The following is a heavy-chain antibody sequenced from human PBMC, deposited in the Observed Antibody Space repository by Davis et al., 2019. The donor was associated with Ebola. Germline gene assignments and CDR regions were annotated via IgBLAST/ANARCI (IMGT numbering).Heavy chain of an antibody. V-gene: IGHV5-51*01. Sequence: GESLKISCKGSGFTFTNYWIGWVRQIPGKGLEWMGIIYPGDSDTRYSPSFQGQVTISADKSISTAYLQWSSLKASDTAMYYCARQGSVYQLLQRTFDTWGQGTMVTVSS. J-gene: IGHJ3*02. CDR1: GFTFTNYW. CDR3: ARQGSVYQLLQRTFDT. D-gene: IGHD2-2*01. CDR2: IYPGDSDT.